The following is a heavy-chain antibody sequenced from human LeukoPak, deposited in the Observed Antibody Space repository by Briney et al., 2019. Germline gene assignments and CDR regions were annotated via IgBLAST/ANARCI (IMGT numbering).Heavy chain of an antibody. D-gene: IGHD3-16*02. CDR3: ARLITFGGVIVRRGWYFDL. Sequence: SETLSLTCTVSGGSISSYYWSWIWQPPGKGLEWIGYIYYSGSTNYNPSLKSRVTISVDTSKNQFSLKLSSVTAADTAVYYCARLITFGGVIVRRGWYFDLWGRGTLVTVSS. J-gene: IGHJ2*01. V-gene: IGHV4-59*08. CDR2: IYYSGST. CDR1: GGSISSYY.